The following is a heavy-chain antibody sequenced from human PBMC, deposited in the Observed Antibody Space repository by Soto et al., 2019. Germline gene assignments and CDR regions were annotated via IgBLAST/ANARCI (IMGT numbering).Heavy chain of an antibody. CDR2: ISGSGGST. D-gene: IGHD3-22*01. CDR3: AKAGLIVVDTDAFDI. J-gene: IGHJ3*02. Sequence: GGSLRLSCAAAGFTFSGCAMSWVRQAPGKGLEWVSAISGSGGSTYYADSVKGRFTISRDNSKNTLYVQMNSLRAEDTAVYYCAKAGLIVVDTDAFDIWGQGTMVTVSS. CDR1: GFTFSGCA. V-gene: IGHV3-23*01.